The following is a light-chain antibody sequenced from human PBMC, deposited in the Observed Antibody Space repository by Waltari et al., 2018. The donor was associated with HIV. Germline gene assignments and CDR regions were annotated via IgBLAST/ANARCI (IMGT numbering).Light chain of an antibody. V-gene: IGLV2-14*03. CDR1: PLNYNS. J-gene: IGLJ2*01. Sequence: QSALTQPASVSGSPGQSVTISCTGPPLNYNSVSWYQQHPAKAPKLIIFEGTYRPSGVSNRFSGSKSGNTASLTISGLQGEDEAHYYCSSYTASGSVIFGGGTNLTVL. CDR2: EGT. CDR3: SSYTASGSVI.